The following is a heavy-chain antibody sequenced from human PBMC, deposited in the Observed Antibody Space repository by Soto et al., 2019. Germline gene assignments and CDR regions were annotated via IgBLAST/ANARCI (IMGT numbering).Heavy chain of an antibody. V-gene: IGHV4-30-4*01. CDR1: GGSISSGDYY. CDR3: ARGESTMVRGVPYYYYGMDV. D-gene: IGHD3-10*01. J-gene: IGHJ6*02. Sequence: SETLSLTCTVSGGSISSGDYYWSWIRQPPGKGLEWIGYIYYSGSTYYNPSLKSRVTISVDTSKNQFSLKLSSVTAADSAVYYCARGESTMVRGVPYYYYGMDVSGQGTTVTVSS. CDR2: IYYSGST.